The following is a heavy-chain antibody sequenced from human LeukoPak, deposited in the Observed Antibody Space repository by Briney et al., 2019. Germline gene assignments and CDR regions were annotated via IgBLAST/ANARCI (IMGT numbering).Heavy chain of an antibody. CDR3: ARDNRSNPRAFDI. J-gene: IGHJ3*02. V-gene: IGHV3-48*03. D-gene: IGHD1-14*01. CDR1: GFTFTSYE. CDR2: ISSSGNTI. Sequence: PGGSLRLSCAASGFTFTSYEMNWVRQAPGKGLEWVSYISSSGNTIYYADSVKGRFTIPRDNAKNSLYLQMNSLRAEDTAVYYCARDNRSNPRAFDIWGQGTMVTVSS.